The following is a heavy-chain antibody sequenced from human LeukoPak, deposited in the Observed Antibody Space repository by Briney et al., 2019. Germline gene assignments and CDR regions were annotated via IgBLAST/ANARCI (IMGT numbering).Heavy chain of an antibody. CDR1: GYSISSGYY. V-gene: IGHV4-38-2*02. CDR3: ARPIAAAGNWFDP. CDR2: IYHSGST. Sequence: PSETLSLTCTVSGYSISSGYYWGWIRQPPGKGLEWIGSIYHSGSTYYNPSLKSRVTISVDTSKNQFSLKLSSVTAADTAVYYCARPIAAAGNWFDPWGQGTLVTVSS. J-gene: IGHJ5*02. D-gene: IGHD6-13*01.